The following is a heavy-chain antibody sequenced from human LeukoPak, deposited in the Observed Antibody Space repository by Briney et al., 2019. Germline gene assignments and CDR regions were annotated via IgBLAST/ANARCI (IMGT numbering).Heavy chain of an antibody. CDR1: GFTFTNYG. J-gene: IGHJ4*02. CDR2: INNSGGNT. CDR3: ARSLKWNLVGFDY. V-gene: IGHV3-23*01. Sequence: PGGSLRLSCAASGFTFTNYGMNWVRQAPGKGLEWVSVINNSGGNTFYADSVKGRFIISRDNSKNTLYLQMSRLRAEDTAVYYCARSLKWNLVGFDYWGQGTLVTVSP. D-gene: IGHD1-1*01.